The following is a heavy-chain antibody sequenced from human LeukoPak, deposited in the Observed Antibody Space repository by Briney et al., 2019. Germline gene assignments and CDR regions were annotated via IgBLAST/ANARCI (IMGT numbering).Heavy chain of an antibody. D-gene: IGHD2-2*01. CDR3: ARANIVVVPAARDDEINWFDP. CDR2: ISAYNGNT. Sequence: ASVKVSCKASGYTFTSYGISWVRQAPGQGLEGMGWISAYNGNTNYAQKLQGRVTMTTDTSTSTAYKELRSLRSDDTAVYCCARANIVVVPAARDDEINWFDPWGQGTLVTVSS. CDR1: GYTFTSYG. J-gene: IGHJ5*02. V-gene: IGHV1-18*01.